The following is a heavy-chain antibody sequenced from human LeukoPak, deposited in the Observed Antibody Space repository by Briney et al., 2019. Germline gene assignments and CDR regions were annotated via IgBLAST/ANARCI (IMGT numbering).Heavy chain of an antibody. CDR2: ISGSGGST. CDR3: ARERITGFDY. D-gene: IGHD2-8*02. Sequence: GGSLRLSCAASGLTVSNNYMRWVGQAPGKGREGVSAISGSGGSTYYADSVKGRFTISRDNSKNTLYLQMNSLRAEDTAVYYCARERITGFDYWGQGTLVTVSS. V-gene: IGHV3-23*01. J-gene: IGHJ4*02. CDR1: GLTVSNNY.